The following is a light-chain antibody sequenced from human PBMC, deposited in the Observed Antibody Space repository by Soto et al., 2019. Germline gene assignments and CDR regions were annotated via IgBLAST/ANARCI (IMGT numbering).Light chain of an antibody. V-gene: IGLV1-44*01. CDR3: AAWDDSLNGLV. Sequence: QSVLTQPPSASGTPGQRVTISCSGSSSNIGSNNVNWYQQLPGTAHKLLIYSNNQRPSGVPDRFSGSKSGTSASLAISGLQSEDEADYYCAAWDDSLNGLVFGGGTKLTVL. CDR1: SSNIGSNN. J-gene: IGLJ2*01. CDR2: SNN.